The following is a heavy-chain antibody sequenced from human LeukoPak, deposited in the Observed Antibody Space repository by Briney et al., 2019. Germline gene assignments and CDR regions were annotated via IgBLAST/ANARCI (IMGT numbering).Heavy chain of an antibody. J-gene: IGHJ3*02. Sequence: GGSLRLSCAASGFTFRSYAMHWVRQAPGKGLEWVAVIWYDGSNKYYADSVKGRFTISRDNSKNTLYLQMNSLRAEDTAVYYCARPQGYGSGTYAFDIWGQGTMVTVSS. V-gene: IGHV3-33*01. CDR2: IWYDGSNK. D-gene: IGHD3-10*01. CDR3: ARPQGYGSGTYAFDI. CDR1: GFTFRSYA.